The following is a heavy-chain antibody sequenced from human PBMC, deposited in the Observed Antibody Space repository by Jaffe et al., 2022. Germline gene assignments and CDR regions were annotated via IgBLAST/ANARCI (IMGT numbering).Heavy chain of an antibody. J-gene: IGHJ4*02. CDR3: ARIPRRESVYGDYFDY. D-gene: IGHD4-17*01. CDR1: GFSLSTSGMC. CDR2: IDWDDDK. V-gene: IGHV2-70*20. Sequence: QVTLRESGPALVKPTQTLTLTCTFSGFSLSTSGMCVSWVRQPPGKALEWLALIDWDDDKYYSTSLKTRLTISKDTSKNQVVLTMTNMDPVDTATYYCARIPRRESVYGDYFDYWGQGTLVTVSS.